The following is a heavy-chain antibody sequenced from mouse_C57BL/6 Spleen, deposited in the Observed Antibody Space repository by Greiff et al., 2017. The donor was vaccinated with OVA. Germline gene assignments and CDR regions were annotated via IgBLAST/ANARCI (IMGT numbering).Heavy chain of an antibody. Sequence: VQLQQSVAELVRPGASVKLSCTASGFNIKNTYMHWVKQRPEQGLEWIGRIDPANGNTKDAPKFQGKATITADTSSNTAYLQLSSLTSEDTAIYYGAGPIYYDYDDFDYWGQGTTLTVSS. CDR3: AGPIYYDYDDFDY. J-gene: IGHJ2*01. D-gene: IGHD2-4*01. CDR2: IDPANGNT. V-gene: IGHV14-3*01. CDR1: GFNIKNTY.